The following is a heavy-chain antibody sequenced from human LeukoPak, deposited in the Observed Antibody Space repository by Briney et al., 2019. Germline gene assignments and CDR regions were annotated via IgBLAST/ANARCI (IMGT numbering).Heavy chain of an antibody. CDR2: IYPGDSDT. V-gene: IGHV5-51*01. CDR1: GYSFTSYW. D-gene: IGHD3-16*02. Sequence: GESLKISCKGSGYSFTSYWIGWVRQMPGKGLEWMGIIYPGDSDTRYSPSFQGQVTISADKSISTAYLQWSSLKASDTAMYYCATSHYDYVWGSYRYTPSAFDIWGQGTMVTVSS. CDR3: ATSHYDYVWGSYRYTPSAFDI. J-gene: IGHJ3*02.